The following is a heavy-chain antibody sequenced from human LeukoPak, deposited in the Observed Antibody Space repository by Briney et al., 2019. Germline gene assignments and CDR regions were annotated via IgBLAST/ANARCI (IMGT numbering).Heavy chain of an antibody. Sequence: PSETLSLTCTVSGGSISSSSYYWGWIRQPPGKGLEWIGTIYYSVNTYYNPSLKSRVTISIDTSKNQFSLKLSSVTAADTAVYYCARPQATHARSFDPWGQGTLVTVSS. J-gene: IGHJ5*02. D-gene: IGHD6-6*01. CDR3: ARPQATHARSFDP. CDR1: GGSISSSSYY. V-gene: IGHV4-39*01. CDR2: IYYSVNT.